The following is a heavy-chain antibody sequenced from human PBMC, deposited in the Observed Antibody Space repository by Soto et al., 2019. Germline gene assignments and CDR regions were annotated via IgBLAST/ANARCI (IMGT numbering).Heavy chain of an antibody. Sequence: ASVKVSCKASGGTFSSYAISWVRQAPGQGLEWMGGIIPIFGTANYAQKFQGRVTITADESTSTAYMELSSLRSEDTAVYYCASGFNMVRGVIMHYYYYGMDVWGQGTTVTVSS. V-gene: IGHV1-69*13. D-gene: IGHD3-10*01. CDR1: GGTFSSYA. J-gene: IGHJ6*02. CDR3: ASGFNMVRGVIMHYYYYGMDV. CDR2: IIPIFGTA.